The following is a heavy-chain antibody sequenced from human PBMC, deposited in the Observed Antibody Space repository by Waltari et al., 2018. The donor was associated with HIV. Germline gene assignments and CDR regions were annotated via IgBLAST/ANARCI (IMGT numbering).Heavy chain of an antibody. D-gene: IGHD2-21*02. CDR1: RLSLSNPS. CDR2: IRSESDGATT. Sequence: EVQLEASGGGLEKSGESLRPAFGASRLSLSNPSQSGVRQAPGKGLEWVARIRSESDGATTDYAAHVKDRFTISRDDSKNMLYLEMNSLKTEDTAVYYCTTIFEVLAAIRPGGLWGQGTMVTVSS. J-gene: IGHJ3*01. V-gene: IGHV3-15*01. CDR3: TTIFEVLAAIRPGGL.